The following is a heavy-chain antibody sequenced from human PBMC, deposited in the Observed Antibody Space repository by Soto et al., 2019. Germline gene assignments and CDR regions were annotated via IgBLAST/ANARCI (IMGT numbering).Heavy chain of an antibody. CDR1: GFTFNGYT. CDR2: ITATTGYI. J-gene: IGHJ4*02. V-gene: IGHV3-21*01. CDR3: AKVSQPSITIFEGYYFEY. Sequence: GGSLRLSCAASGFTFNGYTMNWVRQAPGQGLEWVSSITATTGYIYYADSVRGRFTISRDNAKNSLYLQMNSLRAEDTAVYYCAKVSQPSITIFEGYYFEYWGQGTLVTVSS. D-gene: IGHD3-3*01.